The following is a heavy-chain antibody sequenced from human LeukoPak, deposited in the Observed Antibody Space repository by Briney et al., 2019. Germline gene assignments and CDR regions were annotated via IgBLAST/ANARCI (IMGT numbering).Heavy chain of an antibody. D-gene: IGHD3-10*01. CDR2: INHSGST. Sequence: PSETLSLTCAVYGGSFSGYYWSWIRQPPGKGLEWIGEINHSGSTNYNPSLESRVTISVDTSKNQFSLKLNSVTAADTAVYYCASLYGSGSYPPPFDYWGQGTLVTVSS. V-gene: IGHV4-34*01. J-gene: IGHJ4*02. CDR1: GGSFSGYY. CDR3: ASLYGSGSYPPPFDY.